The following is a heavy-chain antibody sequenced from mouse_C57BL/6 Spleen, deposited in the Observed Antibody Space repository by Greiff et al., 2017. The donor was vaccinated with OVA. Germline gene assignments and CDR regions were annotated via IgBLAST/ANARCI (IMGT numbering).Heavy chain of an antibody. D-gene: IGHD2-3*01. CDR2: IYPGDGDT. V-gene: IGHV1-82*01. CDR3: ARRDDGYYGGNYLDY. J-gene: IGHJ2*01. Sequence: QVQLQQSGPELVKPGASVKISCKASGYAFSSSWMNWVKQRPGKGLEWIGRIYPGDGDTNYNGKFKGKATLTADKSSSTAYMQLSSLTSEDSAVYFCARRDDGYYGGNYLDYWGQGTTLTVSS. CDR1: GYAFSSSW.